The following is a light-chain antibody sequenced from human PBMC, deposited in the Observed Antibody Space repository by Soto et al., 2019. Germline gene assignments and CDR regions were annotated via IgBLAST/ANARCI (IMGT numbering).Light chain of an antibody. CDR1: QTIRTW. CDR3: QQSYKTPHT. J-gene: IGKJ2*01. V-gene: IGKV1-5*01. CDR2: DAS. Sequence: DIQMTQSPSTLSASVGDRVTITCRASQTIRTWLAWYQQKPGKAPKLLIYDASTLRGGVPSRFSGSGSGTNFTLTISSLQPEDFATYYCQQSYKTPHTFGQGTKLETK.